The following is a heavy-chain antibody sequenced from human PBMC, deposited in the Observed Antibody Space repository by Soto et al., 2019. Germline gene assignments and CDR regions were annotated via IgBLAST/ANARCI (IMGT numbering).Heavy chain of an antibody. V-gene: IGHV3-74*01. CDR1: DFTFSGRS. D-gene: IGHD3-10*02. CDR3: ARGLFGPDV. J-gene: IGHJ6*03. CDR2: IDKVGTDS. Sequence: EVQLVESGGGLVQPGGSLRLSCAASDFTFSGRSVHWVRQAPGKGLVWVSGIDKVGTDSTYADSVKGRFTSSRDNAKNTVYLHMNSLRVEDTAVYYCARGLFGPDVWGKGTTVTVSS.